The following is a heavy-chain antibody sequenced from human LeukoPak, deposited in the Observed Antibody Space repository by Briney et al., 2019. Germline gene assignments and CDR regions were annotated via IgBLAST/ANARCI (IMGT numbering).Heavy chain of an antibody. D-gene: IGHD6-13*01. CDR3: ARDSGYSSSWPKYYYYYMDV. J-gene: IGHJ6*03. V-gene: IGHV1-2*02. CDR2: INPHSGGT. CDR1: GYTFTGYY. Sequence: ASVKVSCKASGYTFTGYYMHWVRQAPGQGLDWMGWINPHSGGTNYAQKFQGRVTMTRDTSISTAYMELSRLRSDDTAVYYCARDSGYSSSWPKYYYYYMDVWGKGTTVTVSS.